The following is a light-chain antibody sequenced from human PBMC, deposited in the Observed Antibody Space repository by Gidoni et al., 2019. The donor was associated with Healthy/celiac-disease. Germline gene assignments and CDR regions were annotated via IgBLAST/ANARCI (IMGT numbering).Light chain of an antibody. Sequence: EIVLTQSPGTLSLSPGERATLSCRASQSVSSSYLAWYQQKPGQAPRLLIYGASSRATGIPDRFSGSGSGTDFTLTFSRLEPEDFAVYYCQQYGSSAITFGQGTRLEIK. V-gene: IGKV3-20*01. CDR3: QQYGSSAIT. J-gene: IGKJ5*01. CDR1: QSVSSSY. CDR2: GAS.